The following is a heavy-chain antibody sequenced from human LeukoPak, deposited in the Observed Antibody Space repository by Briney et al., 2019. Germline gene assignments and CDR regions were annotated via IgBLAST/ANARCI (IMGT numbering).Heavy chain of an antibody. CDR3: ARVWHCTSTSCYDY. CDR2: ISSSSGTI. CDR1: GFTLTNVW. Sequence: GGSLRLSCAASGFTLTNVWMSWVRQAPGKGLEWVSYISSSSGTIYYADSVRGRFTISRDNAKNSLYLQMNSLRDEDTAVYYCARVWHCTSTSCYDYWGQGTLVTVSS. D-gene: IGHD2-2*01. V-gene: IGHV3-48*02. J-gene: IGHJ4*02.